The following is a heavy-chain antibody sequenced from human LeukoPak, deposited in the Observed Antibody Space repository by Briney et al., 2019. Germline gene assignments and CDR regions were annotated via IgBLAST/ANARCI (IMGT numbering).Heavy chain of an antibody. CDR3: AREIVVVPAAISGEKRADYYYYMDV. J-gene: IGHJ6*03. V-gene: IGHV1-2*02. CDR1: GYTFTGYY. Sequence: ASVKVSCKASGYTFTGYYMHWVRQAPGQGLEWMGWINPNSGGTNYAQKFQGRVTMTRDTSISTAYMELSRLRSDDTAVHYCAREIVVVPAAISGEKRADYYYYMDVWGKGTTVTVSS. CDR2: INPNSGGT. D-gene: IGHD2-2*01.